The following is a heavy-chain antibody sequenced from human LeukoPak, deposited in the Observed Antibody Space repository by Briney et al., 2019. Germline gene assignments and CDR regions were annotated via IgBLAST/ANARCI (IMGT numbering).Heavy chain of an antibody. V-gene: IGHV3-21*01. Sequence: GGSLRLSCAASGFTFSSYSMNWVRQAPGKGLEWVSSISSSSSYIYYADSVKGRFTISRDNAKNSLYLQMNSLRAEDTAVYYRASWAAVAGTGGDYWGQGTLVTVSS. CDR3: ASWAAVAGTGGDY. CDR1: GFTFSSYS. D-gene: IGHD6-19*01. CDR2: ISSSSSYI. J-gene: IGHJ4*02.